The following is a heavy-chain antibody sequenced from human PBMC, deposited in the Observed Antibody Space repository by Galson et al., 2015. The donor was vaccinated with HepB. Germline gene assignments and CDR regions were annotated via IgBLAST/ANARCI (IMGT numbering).Heavy chain of an antibody. J-gene: IGHJ5*02. D-gene: IGHD2-2*01. Sequence: SVKVSCKASGGTFSSYTISWVRQAPGQGLEWMGRIIPILGIANYAQKFQGRVTITADKSTSTAYMELSSLRSEDTAMYYCARWVPAAMSSWVTLAGFDPWGQGTLVTVSS. V-gene: IGHV1-69*02. CDR2: IIPILGIA. CDR1: GGTFSSYT. CDR3: ARWVPAAMSSWVTLAGFDP.